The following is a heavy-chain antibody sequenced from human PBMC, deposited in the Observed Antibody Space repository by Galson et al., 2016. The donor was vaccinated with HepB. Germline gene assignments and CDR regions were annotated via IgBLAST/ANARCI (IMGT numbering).Heavy chain of an antibody. Sequence: TLSLTCTVSGGSITSGAYYWTWIRQHPGKGLEWIGLIYSNGNTHYNASLKSRLTISVDTSQNQFSLKLSSVTAADTAVYYCSRQVYDSTGYYYPWGQGTRVTVSS. CDR3: SRQVYDSTGYYYP. V-gene: IGHV4-31*03. D-gene: IGHD3-22*01. CDR1: GGSITSGAYY. CDR2: IYSNGNT. J-gene: IGHJ5*02.